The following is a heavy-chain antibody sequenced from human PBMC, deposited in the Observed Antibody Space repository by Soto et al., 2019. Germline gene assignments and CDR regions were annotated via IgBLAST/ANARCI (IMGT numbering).Heavy chain of an antibody. CDR1: GGSISSGGYY. J-gene: IGHJ6*02. D-gene: IGHD3-3*02. CDR2: IYYSGST. Sequence: SQTLSLTCTVSGGSISSGGYYWSWIRQHPGKGLEWIGYIYYSGSTYYNPSLKSRVTISVDTSKNQFSLKLSSVTAADTAVYYCAREGHFWSGNYYYGMDVWGQGTTVTVS. V-gene: IGHV4-31*03. CDR3: AREGHFWSGNYYYGMDV.